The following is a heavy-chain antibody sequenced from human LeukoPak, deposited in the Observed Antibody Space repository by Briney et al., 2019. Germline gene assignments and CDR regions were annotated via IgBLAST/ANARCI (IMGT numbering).Heavy chain of an antibody. CDR2: ISAYNGNT. D-gene: IGHD2-2*02. Sequence: ASVKVSCKASGYTFTSYGISWVRQAPGQGLEWMGWISAYNGNTNYAQKLQGRVTMTTDTSTSTAYMELRSLRSDDTAVYYCARELPDCSSTSCYISAFDYWGQGTLVTVSS. CDR1: GYTFTSYG. V-gene: IGHV1-18*01. J-gene: IGHJ4*02. CDR3: ARELPDCSSTSCYISAFDY.